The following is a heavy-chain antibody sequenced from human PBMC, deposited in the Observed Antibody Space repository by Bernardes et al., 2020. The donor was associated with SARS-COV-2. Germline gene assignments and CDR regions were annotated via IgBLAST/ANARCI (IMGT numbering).Heavy chain of an antibody. D-gene: IGHD6-13*01. Sequence: GGSLRLSCAASGFTLSTYAMHWVRQAPGKGLEWVALISYDGSNKYHADSVKGRFTISRDNSKNSLYLQMNSLRAADTAVYYCARRYSTNWAHDCWGQGTLVTVSS. CDR3: ARRYSTNWAHDC. CDR2: ISYDGSNK. V-gene: IGHV3-30*14. J-gene: IGHJ4*02. CDR1: GFTLSTYA.